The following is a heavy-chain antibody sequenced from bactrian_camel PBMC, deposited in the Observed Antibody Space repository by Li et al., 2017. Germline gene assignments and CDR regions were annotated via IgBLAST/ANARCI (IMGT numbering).Heavy chain of an antibody. CDR3: AASPRTTLSGPQCYTLPIGSYNR. CDR1: GFTVGSSC. Sequence: VQLVESGGGSVHPGDSLRLSCAASGFTVGSSCMAWFRQSQETRRERVAIIYSRGTTDYADSVKGRFTVAKDNPKNTLDLQMNNLKPEDTAMYYCAASPRTTLSGPQCYTLPIGSYNRWGQGTQVTVS. J-gene: IGHJ4*01. V-gene: IGHV3S32*01. D-gene: IGHD2*01. CDR2: IIYSRGTT.